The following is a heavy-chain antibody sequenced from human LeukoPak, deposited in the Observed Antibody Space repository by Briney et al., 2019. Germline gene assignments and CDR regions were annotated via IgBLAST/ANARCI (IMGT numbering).Heavy chain of an antibody. D-gene: IGHD6-13*01. CDR3: ARYAAAAGPNWFDP. V-gene: IGHV4-59*01. CDR2: IYYTGST. J-gene: IGHJ5*02. CDR1: GGSISGYY. Sequence: SETLSLTCTVSGGSISGYYWSWIRQPPGKGLEWIGLIYYTGSTHYNPSLKSRVTISVVTSKNQFSLKLTSVIAADTAVYYCARYAAAAGPNWFDPWGQGTLVTVSS.